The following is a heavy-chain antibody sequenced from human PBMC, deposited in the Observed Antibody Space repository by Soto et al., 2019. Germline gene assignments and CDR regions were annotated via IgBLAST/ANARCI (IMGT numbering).Heavy chain of an antibody. D-gene: IGHD2-15*01. CDR2: IWYDGSNK. Sequence: GGSLRLSCAASGFTFSSYGMHWVRQAPGKGLEWVAVIWYDGSNKYYADSVKGRFTISRDNSKSTLYLQMNSLRAEDTAVYYCARDLSLGDYCSGGSCYLPYGMDVWGQGTTVTVSS. J-gene: IGHJ6*02. CDR3: ARDLSLGDYCSGGSCYLPYGMDV. CDR1: GFTFSSYG. V-gene: IGHV3-33*01.